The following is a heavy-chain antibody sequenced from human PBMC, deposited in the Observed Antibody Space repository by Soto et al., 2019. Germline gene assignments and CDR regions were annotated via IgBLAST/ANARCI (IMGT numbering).Heavy chain of an antibody. V-gene: IGHV4-30-2*01. CDR2: IYHSGST. Sequence: TLSLTCTVSGGSISSFCYSWSWIRQPPGKGLDWIGYIYHSGSTYYNPSLKSRVTISIDTSKNQFSLKLTSLTATDTAVYYCARGGPSSKWLDPWGQGTLVTVSS. J-gene: IGHJ5*02. CDR3: ARGGPSSKWLDP. CDR1: GGSISSFCYS.